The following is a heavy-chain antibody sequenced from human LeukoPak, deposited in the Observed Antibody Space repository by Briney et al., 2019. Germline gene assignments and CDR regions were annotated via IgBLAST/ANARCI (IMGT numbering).Heavy chain of an antibody. CDR1: GYTFTNYG. CDR2: VSADNANR. D-gene: IGHD2-2*01. CDR3: ARTRHQPLSNFGFDY. V-gene: IGHV1-18*01. Sequence: GASVKVSCKASGYTFTNYGVTWVRQAPGQGLEWMGWVSADNANRNYVQKFQGRVTMTTDTSTSTAYMELRNLRSDDTAVYYCARTRHQPLSNFGFDYWGQGTLVTVSS. J-gene: IGHJ4*02.